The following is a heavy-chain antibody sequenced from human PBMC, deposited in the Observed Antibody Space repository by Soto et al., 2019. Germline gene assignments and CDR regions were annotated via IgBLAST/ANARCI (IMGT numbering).Heavy chain of an antibody. J-gene: IGHJ6*03. CDR3: ARHGVATGPYYYYYMDV. CDR2: IYPGDSDT. D-gene: IGHD5-12*01. CDR1: GYSFTSYW. Sequence: TGESLKISCKGSGYSFTSYWIGWVRQMPGKGLEWMGIIYPGDSDTRYSPSFHGQVTISADKSISTAYLQWSSLKASDTAMYYCARHGVATGPYYYYYMDVWGKGTTVTVSS. V-gene: IGHV5-51*01.